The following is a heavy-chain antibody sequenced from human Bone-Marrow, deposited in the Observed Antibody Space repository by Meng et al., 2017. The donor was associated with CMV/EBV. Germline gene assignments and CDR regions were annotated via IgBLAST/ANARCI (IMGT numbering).Heavy chain of an antibody. CDR2: ISSSGIYI. V-gene: IGHV3-21*01. CDR3: VRSTGDCSNTNCYANHFDY. D-gene: IGHD2-2*01. J-gene: IGHJ4*02. Sequence: GGSLRLSCAASGFTFSSFRMNWVRQAPGKGLEWVSSISSSGIYIFYAGSLKDRFTISRDNAKNSLHLQMNNLRAEDTAVYYCVRSTGDCSNTNCYANHFDYWGQGALVTVSS. CDR1: GFTFSSFR.